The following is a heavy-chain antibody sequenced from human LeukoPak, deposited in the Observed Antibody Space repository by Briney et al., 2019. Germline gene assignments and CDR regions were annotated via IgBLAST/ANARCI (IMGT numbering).Heavy chain of an antibody. Sequence: GASVKVSCKASGYTFTSYGISWVRQAPGQGLEWMGWISAYNGNTNYAQKFQGRVTMTRDTSTSTVYMELSSLRSEDTAVYYCARASPTFGPWGQGTLVTVSS. D-gene: IGHD2-2*01. CDR2: ISAYNGNT. CDR1: GYTFTSYG. J-gene: IGHJ5*02. CDR3: ARASPTFGP. V-gene: IGHV1-18*01.